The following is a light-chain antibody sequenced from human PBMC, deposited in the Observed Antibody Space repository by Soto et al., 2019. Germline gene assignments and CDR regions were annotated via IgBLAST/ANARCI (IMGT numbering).Light chain of an antibody. V-gene: IGKV1-9*01. CDR1: EGIVNY. CDR3: QQPFGYPLA. J-gene: IGKJ5*01. Sequence: IQLTQSPSSLSASVGDRVTITCRASEGIVNYLAWYQQQPGKAPKLLIYGASTLQGGVPSRFTGSGSGTDFTLTISSLQPEDFATYHCQQPFGYPLAFGQGTRLEMK. CDR2: GAS.